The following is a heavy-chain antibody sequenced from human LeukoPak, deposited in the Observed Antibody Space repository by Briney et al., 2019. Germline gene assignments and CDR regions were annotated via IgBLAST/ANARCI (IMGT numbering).Heavy chain of an antibody. CDR3: ARDRGDKGGPVFDY. V-gene: IGHV3-30*04. CDR2: ISYDGSNK. D-gene: IGHD2-15*01. J-gene: IGHJ4*02. Sequence: GGSLRLSCAASGFTFSSYAMHWVRQAPGKGLEWVAVISYDGSNKYYADSVKGRFTISRDNSKNTLYLQMNSLRAEDTAVYYCARDRGDKGGPVFDYWGQGTLVTVSS. CDR1: GFTFSSYA.